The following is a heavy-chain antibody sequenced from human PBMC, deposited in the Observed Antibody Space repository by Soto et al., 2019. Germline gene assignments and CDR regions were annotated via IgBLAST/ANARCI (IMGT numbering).Heavy chain of an antibody. CDR3: ARSPRSSPYFDY. Sequence: PGESLKISCKGSGYSFTDYWIGWVRQLPGKGLEWMGIIYPGDHETRYSPSFHGKVTISADRSIKTAYLQWNSLEASDTAFYFCARSPRSSPYFDYWGQGALVTVSS. V-gene: IGHV5-51*01. CDR2: IYPGDHET. J-gene: IGHJ4*02. D-gene: IGHD6-13*01. CDR1: GYSFTDYW.